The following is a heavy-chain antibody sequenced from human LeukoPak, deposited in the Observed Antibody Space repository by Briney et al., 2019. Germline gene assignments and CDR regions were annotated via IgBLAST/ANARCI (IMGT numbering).Heavy chain of an antibody. D-gene: IGHD3-22*01. CDR3: ARWGYYYDSSGYYHRIDY. J-gene: IGHJ4*02. CDR2: INWNGGST. Sequence: GGSLRLSCAASGFTFDDYGMSWVRQAPGKGLEWVSGINWNGGSTGYADSVKGRFTISRDNAKNSLYLQMNSLRAEDTALYYCARWGYYYDSSGYYHRIDYWGQGTLVTVSS. CDR1: GFTFDDYG. V-gene: IGHV3-20*04.